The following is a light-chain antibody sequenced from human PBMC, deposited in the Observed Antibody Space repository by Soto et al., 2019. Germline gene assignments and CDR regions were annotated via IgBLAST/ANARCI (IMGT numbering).Light chain of an antibody. Sequence: QDVVTQPPSASGTPGQRVTISCSGSSSNIGSNTVNWYQQLPGTAPKLLIYSNNQRPSGVPDRFSGSKSGTSASLAISGLQSEDEADYYCAAWDDSLNVVFGGGTKLTVL. V-gene: IGLV1-44*01. CDR3: AAWDDSLNVV. CDR2: SNN. J-gene: IGLJ2*01. CDR1: SSNIGSNT.